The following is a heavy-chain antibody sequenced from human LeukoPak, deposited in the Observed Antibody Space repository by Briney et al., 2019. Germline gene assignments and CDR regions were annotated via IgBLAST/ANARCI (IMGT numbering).Heavy chain of an antibody. V-gene: IGHV1-46*01. J-gene: IGHJ4*02. Sequence: ASVKVSCKASGYIFTNYYIHWVRQAPGQGLESMGIINPRGGSSTYAQTFRGRVTMTRDTSTDTVYMELRTLRSEDTAVYFCVRSSTGTDAFFDYWGQGTLVTVPS. CDR1: GYIFTNYY. CDR2: INPRGGSS. CDR3: VRSSTGTDAFFDY. D-gene: IGHD1-1*01.